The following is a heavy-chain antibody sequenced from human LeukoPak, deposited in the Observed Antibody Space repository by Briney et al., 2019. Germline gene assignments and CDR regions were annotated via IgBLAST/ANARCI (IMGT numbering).Heavy chain of an antibody. CDR1: GYTLTELS. V-gene: IGHV1-24*01. CDR3: ATVGATSSAFDI. D-gene: IGHD1-26*01. J-gene: IGHJ3*02. Sequence: ASAKDSCKVSGYTLTELSMHWVRQAPGKRLQWMGGFDPEDGETIYAQKSQGRVTMTEDTSTDTAYMELSSLRSEAAAVYYCATVGATSSAFDIWGPGTMVTVSS. CDR2: FDPEDGET.